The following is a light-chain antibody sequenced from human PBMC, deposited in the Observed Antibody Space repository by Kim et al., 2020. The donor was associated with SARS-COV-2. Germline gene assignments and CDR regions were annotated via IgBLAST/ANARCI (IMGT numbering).Light chain of an antibody. CDR2: GAS. Sequence: EIVMTQSPATLSVSPGERATLSCRASQSVSSNLAWYQQKPGQAPRLLIYGASTRATGIPAGFSGSGSETEFTLTINNLQSEDFAVYYCKQYNNWPQTFGQETKLDIK. V-gene: IGKV3-15*01. CDR1: QSVSSN. CDR3: KQYNNWPQT. J-gene: IGKJ1*01.